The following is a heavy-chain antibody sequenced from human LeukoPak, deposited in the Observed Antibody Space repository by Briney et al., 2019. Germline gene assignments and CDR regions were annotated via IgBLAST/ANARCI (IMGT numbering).Heavy chain of an antibody. Sequence: GGSLRLSCAASGFTVSSNYMSWVRQAPGKGLEWVSVIYSGGSTYYADSVKGRFTISRDNSKNTLYLQMNSLRAEDTAVYYCARDPQITMIVVVTPAFDIWGQGTMVTVSS. D-gene: IGHD3-22*01. V-gene: IGHV3-66*01. CDR3: ARDPQITMIVVVTPAFDI. J-gene: IGHJ3*02. CDR1: GFTVSSNY. CDR2: IYSGGST.